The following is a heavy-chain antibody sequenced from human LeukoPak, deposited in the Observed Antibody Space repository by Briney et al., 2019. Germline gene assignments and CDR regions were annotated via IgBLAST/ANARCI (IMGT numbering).Heavy chain of an antibody. CDR3: ARRSAVAGTLDY. J-gene: IGHJ4*02. D-gene: IGHD6-19*01. CDR2: IKSDGSST. CDR1: GFTFSSYW. Sequence: GGSLRLSCAASGFTFSSYWMHWVRQAPGKGLVWVSRIKSDGSSTSYADSVEGRFTISRDNAKNTLYLQMNSLRAEDTAVYYCARRSAVAGTLDYWGQGTPVTVSS. V-gene: IGHV3-74*01.